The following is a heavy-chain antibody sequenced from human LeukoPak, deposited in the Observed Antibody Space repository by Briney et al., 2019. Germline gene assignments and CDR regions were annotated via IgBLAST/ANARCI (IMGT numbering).Heavy chain of an antibody. D-gene: IGHD5-24*01. CDR3: ARGKVFRDGYKAYYFDY. V-gene: IGHV3-53*01. J-gene: IGHJ4*02. CDR2: IYSGGST. CDR1: GVTLSSYA. Sequence: GGSLRLSCAASGVTLSSYAMRWVRQAPGKGLEWVSVIYSGGSTYYADSVKGRFTISRDNSKNTLYLQMNSLRAEDTAVYYCARGKVFRDGYKAYYFDYWGQGTLVTVSS.